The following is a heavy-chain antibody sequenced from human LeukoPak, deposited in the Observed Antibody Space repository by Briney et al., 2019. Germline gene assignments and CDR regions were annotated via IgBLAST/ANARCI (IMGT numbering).Heavy chain of an antibody. CDR2: IYYSGST. V-gene: IGHV4-59*06. CDR3: ARDVYYGSGSYYFDY. Sequence: PSETLSLTCTVSGGSISSYYWSWIRQHPGKGLECIGYIYYSGSTYYTPSLKSRLTISVDTSNNQFSLKLNSVTAADTAVYYCARDVYYGSGSYYFDYWGQGTLVTVSS. J-gene: IGHJ4*02. CDR1: GGSISSYY. D-gene: IGHD3-10*01.